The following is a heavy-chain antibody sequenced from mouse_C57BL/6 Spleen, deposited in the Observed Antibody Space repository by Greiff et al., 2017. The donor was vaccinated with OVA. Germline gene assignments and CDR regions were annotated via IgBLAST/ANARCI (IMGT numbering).Heavy chain of an antibody. V-gene: IGHV5-9*01. Sequence: EVQRVESGGGLVKPGGSLKLSCAASGFTFSSYTMSWVRQTPEKRLEWVATISGGGGNTYYPDSVKGRFTISRDNAKNTLYLQMSSLRSEDTALYYCARQGSNYGYAMDYWGQGTSVTVSS. D-gene: IGHD2-5*01. CDR3: ARQGSNYGYAMDY. J-gene: IGHJ4*01. CDR1: GFTFSSYT. CDR2: ISGGGGNT.